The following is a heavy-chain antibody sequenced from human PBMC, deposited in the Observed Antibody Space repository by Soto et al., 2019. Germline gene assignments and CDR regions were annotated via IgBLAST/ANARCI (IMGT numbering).Heavy chain of an antibody. CDR3: ERLPFPWGWFDP. Sequence: QVQLVESGGGLVKPGGSLRLCCAASGIVFSDYMSWVRQAPGKGLEWLSYISGSGRTIYSADSVKGRFTISRDNATNSLYLKMNNVRTEDTAVYHCERLPFPWGWFDPWGQGTLVTVSS. J-gene: IGHJ5*02. V-gene: IGHV3-11*01. CDR2: ISGSGRTI. D-gene: IGHD3-16*01. CDR1: GIVFSDY.